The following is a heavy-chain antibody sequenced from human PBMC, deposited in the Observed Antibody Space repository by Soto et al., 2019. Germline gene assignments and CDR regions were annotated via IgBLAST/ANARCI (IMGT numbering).Heavy chain of an antibody. CDR1: GLSLSTSGVG. D-gene: IGHD6-13*01. J-gene: IGHJ5*02. CDR3: AYRQEYRGSWDSGWFDP. CDR2: IYWDDDK. Sequence: HITLKESGPPLVEPTQTLTLTCAFSGLSLSTSGVGVGWIRQPPGKALEWLAFIYWDDDKRYSPSLKTRLTIIKDTSINQVVLIMTNIDPLDTATYYCAYRQEYRGSWDSGWFDPWGQGTLVTVSS. V-gene: IGHV2-5*02.